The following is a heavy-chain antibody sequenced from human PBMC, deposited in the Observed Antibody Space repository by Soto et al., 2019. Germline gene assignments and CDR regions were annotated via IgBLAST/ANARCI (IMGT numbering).Heavy chain of an antibody. D-gene: IGHD6-19*01. Sequence: GGSLRLSCAPSGFTFTNYWMTWVRQAPGKGLEWVANINQDGSDNYYVDSVKGRFTISRDNAKNSLYLQMNSLRAEDTAVYYCVRNRGWHRFDFWGQGTLVTVSS. CDR3: VRNRGWHRFDF. CDR2: INQDGSDN. J-gene: IGHJ4*02. CDR1: GFTFTNYW. V-gene: IGHV3-7*01.